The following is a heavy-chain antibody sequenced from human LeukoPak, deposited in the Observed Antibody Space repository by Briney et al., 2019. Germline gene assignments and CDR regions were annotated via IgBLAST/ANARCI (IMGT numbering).Heavy chain of an antibody. CDR3: AREDVVLVDAVRYYYYGMDV. Sequence: EASVKVSCKASGYNFISCYMHWVRQAPGQGLEWMGIINPSGGSTSYAQKFQDRVTMTRDTSTSTVYMELSSLKSEDTAVYYCAREDVVLVDAVRYYYYGMDVWGQGTTVTVSS. J-gene: IGHJ6*02. CDR2: INPSGGST. CDR1: GYNFISCY. V-gene: IGHV1-46*01. D-gene: IGHD2-8*01.